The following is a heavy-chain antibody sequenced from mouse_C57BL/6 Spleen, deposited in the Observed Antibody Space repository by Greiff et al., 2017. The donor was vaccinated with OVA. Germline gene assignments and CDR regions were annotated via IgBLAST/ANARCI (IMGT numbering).Heavy chain of an antibody. CDR3: ARRFITTFMDY. J-gene: IGHJ4*01. CDR2: IYPGDGDT. V-gene: IGHV1-82*01. D-gene: IGHD1-1*01. Sequence: QVQLQQSGPELVKPGASVKISCKASGYAFSSSWMNWVKQRPGKGLEWIGRIYPGDGDTNYNGKFKGKATLTADKSSSTACMQLSSLTSEDSAVYFCARRFITTFMDYWGQGTSVTVSS. CDR1: GYAFSSSW.